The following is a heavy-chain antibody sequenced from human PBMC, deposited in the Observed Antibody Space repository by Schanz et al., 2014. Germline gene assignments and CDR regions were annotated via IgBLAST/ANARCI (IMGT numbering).Heavy chain of an antibody. D-gene: IGHD3-22*01. CDR1: RFTFSNYW. CDR2: IKQDGSEK. J-gene: IGHJ6*02. Sequence: EVQLVESGGGLVQPGGSLRLSCAASRFTFSNYWMTWVRQAPGKGLEWVANIKQDGSEKLYVDSVKGRFTISRDNSKNTLFLQVNSLRAEDTAVYYCAKDHFGHYDSSGCSDCYYYGMDVWGQGTTVTVSS. CDR3: AKDHFGHYDSSGCSDCYYYGMDV. V-gene: IGHV3-7*01.